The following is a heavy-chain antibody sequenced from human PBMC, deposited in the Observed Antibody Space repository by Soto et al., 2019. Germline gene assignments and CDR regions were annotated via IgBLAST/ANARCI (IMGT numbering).Heavy chain of an antibody. D-gene: IGHD1-1*01. CDR2: ISYDGSFV. J-gene: IGHJ6*02. V-gene: IGHV3-30*18. CDR3: AKERGRNRNFAMDV. CDR1: GLPLCDYG. Sequence: PGGPMRLSCVVSGLPLCDYGVHWVRTAPGKGLDWVAAISYDGSFVYYADSVRGRFTISRDNSRNTLDLQMNTLRHEDTAVYYCAKERGRNRNFAMDVWGQGISVTVS.